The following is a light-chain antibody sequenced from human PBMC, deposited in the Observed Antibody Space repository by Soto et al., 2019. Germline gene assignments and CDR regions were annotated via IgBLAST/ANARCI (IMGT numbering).Light chain of an antibody. Sequence: EIVMTQSPATLSVLPGERATLSCRASQSVSSNLAWYQQKPGQDPRLLIYGASTRATGIPARFSGSGSGTEFNLTISRLQSEDFAVYYCQQYNNWTRTFGQGTKVDIK. CDR1: QSVSSN. J-gene: IGKJ1*01. V-gene: IGKV3-15*01. CDR3: QQYNNWTRT. CDR2: GAS.